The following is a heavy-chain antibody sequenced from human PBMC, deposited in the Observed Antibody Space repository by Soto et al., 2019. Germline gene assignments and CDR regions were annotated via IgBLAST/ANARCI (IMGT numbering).Heavy chain of an antibody. CDR1: EFTFSTYA. D-gene: IGHD2-15*01. V-gene: IGHV3-30-3*01. Sequence: GGSLRLSCAASEFTFSTYAMHWVRQAPGKGLEWVAVISSDGTNKYYADSVKGRFTISRDNTKDTLSLQMNSLRGEDTAVYYCARAVTVVAPVDYWGQGTLVTVSS. CDR3: ARAVTVVAPVDY. CDR2: ISSDGTNK. J-gene: IGHJ4*02.